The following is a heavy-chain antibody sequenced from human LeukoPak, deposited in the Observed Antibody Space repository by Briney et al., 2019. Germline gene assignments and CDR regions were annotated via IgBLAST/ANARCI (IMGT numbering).Heavy chain of an antibody. CDR2: ISAYNGNT. D-gene: IGHD6-19*01. Sequence: ASVKVSFKAAGYSFTNSGVNWGRQAPGQGLERMGWISAYNGNTHYAQKFQGRVTMTTDTSTSTAYMGLRSLRSDDTAVYYCAKGGSSGWYWNGDAFDMWGQGTMVTVSS. CDR1: GYSFTNSG. J-gene: IGHJ3*02. V-gene: IGHV1-18*01. CDR3: AKGGSSGWYWNGDAFDM.